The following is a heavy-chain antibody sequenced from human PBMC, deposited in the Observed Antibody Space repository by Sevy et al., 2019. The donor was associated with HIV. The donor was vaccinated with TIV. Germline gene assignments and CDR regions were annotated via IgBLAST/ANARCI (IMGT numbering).Heavy chain of an antibody. CDR1: GGSISSYY. J-gene: IGHJ5*02. CDR2: IYYSGST. Sequence: SETLSLTCTVSGGSISSYYWSWILQPPGKGLEWIGYIYYSGSTNYNPSLKSRVTISVDTSKNQFSLKLSSVTAADTAVYYCARSLRQQLVHRGRFDPWGQGTLVTVSS. CDR3: ARSLRQQLVHRGRFDP. V-gene: IGHV4-59*01. D-gene: IGHD6-13*01.